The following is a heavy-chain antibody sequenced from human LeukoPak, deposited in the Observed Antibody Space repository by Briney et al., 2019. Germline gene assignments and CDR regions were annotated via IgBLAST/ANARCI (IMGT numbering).Heavy chain of an antibody. Sequence: SETLSLTCAVSGGSISSGGYSWSWIRQPPGKGLEWIGYIYHSGSTYYNPSLKSRVTISVDRSKNQFSLKLSSVTAADTAVYYCARAQRDGGKGFDYWGQGTLVTVSS. CDR3: ARAQRDGGKGFDY. CDR2: IYHSGST. D-gene: IGHD4-23*01. CDR1: GGSISSGGYS. V-gene: IGHV4-30-2*01. J-gene: IGHJ4*02.